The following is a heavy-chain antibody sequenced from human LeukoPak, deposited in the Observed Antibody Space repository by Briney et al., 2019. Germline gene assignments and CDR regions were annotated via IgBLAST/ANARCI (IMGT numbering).Heavy chain of an antibody. Sequence: GGSLRLSCAASGFTFSSCEMNWVRQAPGKGLEWVSYISSSGSTIYYADSVKGRFTISRDNAKNSLYLQMNSLRAEDTAVYYCARNYYGMDVWGQGTTVTVSS. CDR3: ARNYYGMDV. V-gene: IGHV3-48*03. J-gene: IGHJ6*02. CDR1: GFTFSSCE. CDR2: ISSSGSTI.